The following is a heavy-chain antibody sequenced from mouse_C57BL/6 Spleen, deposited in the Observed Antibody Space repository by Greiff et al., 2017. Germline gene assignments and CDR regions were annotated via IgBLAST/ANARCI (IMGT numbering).Heavy chain of an antibody. V-gene: IGHV1-80*01. J-gene: IGHJ4*01. Sequence: VQLQESGAELVKPGASVKISCKASGYAFSSYWMNWVKQRPGKGLEWIGQIYPGDGDTNYNGKFKGKATLTADKSSSTAYMQLSSLTSEDSAVYCCARYDSGNPSAMEYWGKGTAVTVSS. CDR2: IYPGDGDT. CDR3: ARYDSGNPSAMEY. D-gene: IGHD2-14*01. CDR1: GYAFSSYW.